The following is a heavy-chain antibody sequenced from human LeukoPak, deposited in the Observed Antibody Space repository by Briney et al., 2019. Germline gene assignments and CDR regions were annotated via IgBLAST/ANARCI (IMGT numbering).Heavy chain of an antibody. J-gene: IGHJ5*02. Sequence: SETLSLTCTVSGGSISSNYWSWIRQPPGKGLEWIGYIYYSGSTNYNPSLKSRVTISVDTSKNQFSLKLSSVTAADTAVYYCARVLTVEGDGYNSIRFDPWGQGTLVTVSS. CDR3: ARVLTVEGDGYNSIRFDP. CDR2: IYYSGST. V-gene: IGHV4-59*01. CDR1: GGSISSNY. D-gene: IGHD5-24*01.